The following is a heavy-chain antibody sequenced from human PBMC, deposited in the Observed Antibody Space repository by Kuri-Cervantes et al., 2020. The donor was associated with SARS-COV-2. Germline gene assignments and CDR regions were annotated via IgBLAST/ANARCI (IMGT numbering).Heavy chain of an antibody. V-gene: IGHV3-23*01. Sequence: GGSLRLSCAASGFTFSSYAMSRVRQAPGKGLEWVSAISGSGGSTYYADSVKGRFTVSRDNSKNTLYLQMNSLRAEDTAVYYCAKWGGYCSGGSCSLPFQHWGQGTLVTVSS. CDR3: AKWGGYCSGGSCSLPFQH. CDR1: GFTFSSYA. CDR2: ISGSGGST. D-gene: IGHD2-15*01. J-gene: IGHJ1*01.